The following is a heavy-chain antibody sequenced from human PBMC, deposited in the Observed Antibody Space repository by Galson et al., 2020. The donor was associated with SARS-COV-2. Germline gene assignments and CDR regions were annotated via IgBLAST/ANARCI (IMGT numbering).Heavy chain of an antibody. Sequence: ASVKVSCKASGYTFTDYEITWVRQAPGQGPECMGWISVYSGSTNYAQKFQGRVTMTTDTSTSTVYMELRSQRFDDTAVYYCARGEPTMGANEVWGQGTLVTVSS. J-gene: IGHJ4*02. D-gene: IGHD1-26*01. CDR2: ISVYSGST. V-gene: IGHV1-18*01. CDR3: ARGEPTMGANEV. CDR1: GYTFTDYE.